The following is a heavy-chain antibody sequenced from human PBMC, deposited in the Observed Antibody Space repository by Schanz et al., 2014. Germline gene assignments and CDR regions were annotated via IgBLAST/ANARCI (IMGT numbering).Heavy chain of an antibody. Sequence: EVQLLESGGGLVQPGGSLRLSCAASGFTFSGFWMTWVRQAPGKGLEWVANIKRDGSEKNYLDSVKGRFTISRDNAKNSLFLQMNSLRAEDTAVYYCARGGPAYYFDDWGQGTLVTVSS. CDR3: ARGGPAYYFDD. CDR1: GFTFSGFW. CDR2: IKRDGSEK. J-gene: IGHJ4*02. V-gene: IGHV3-7*02.